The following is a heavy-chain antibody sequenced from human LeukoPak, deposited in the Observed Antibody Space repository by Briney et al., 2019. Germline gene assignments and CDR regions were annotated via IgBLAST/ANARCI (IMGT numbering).Heavy chain of an antibody. CDR1: GGSISSGSYY. J-gene: IGHJ5*02. CDR2: IYTSGST. Sequence: PSETLSLTCTVSGGSISSGSYYWSWIRQPAGKGLEWIGRIYTSGSTNYNPSLKSRVTISVDMSKNQFSLKLSSVTAADTAVYYCAREGVPAARHWFDPWGQGTLVTVSS. D-gene: IGHD2-2*01. V-gene: IGHV4-61*02. CDR3: AREGVPAARHWFDP.